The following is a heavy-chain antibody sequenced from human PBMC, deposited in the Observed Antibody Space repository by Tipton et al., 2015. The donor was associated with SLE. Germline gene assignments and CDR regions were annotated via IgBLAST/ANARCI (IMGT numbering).Heavy chain of an antibody. V-gene: IGHV4-4*07. CDR2: IYASGST. Sequence: TLSLTCTVSDGSISDYYWTWIRQPAGEGLEWIGRIYASGSTNYNPSLRSRAAMSVDTSKSHFSLKLTSVTAADTAVYYCARHGYSSYLGYYYYHMDVWGKGTTVTVSS. J-gene: IGHJ6*04. D-gene: IGHD4-11*01. CDR1: DGSISDYY. CDR3: ARHGYSSYLGYYYYHMDV.